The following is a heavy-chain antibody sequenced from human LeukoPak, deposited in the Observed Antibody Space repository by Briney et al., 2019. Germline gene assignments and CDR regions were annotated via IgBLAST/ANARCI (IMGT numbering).Heavy chain of an antibody. CDR3: AKGYCSSTSCFLSY. D-gene: IGHD2-2*01. V-gene: IGHV3-9*01. J-gene: IGHJ4*02. Sequence: GGSLRLSCAASGFTFDDYAMHWVRQAPGKGLEWVSGISWNSGSIGYADSVKGRFTISRDNAKNSLSPQMNSLRAEDTALYYCAKGYCSSTSCFLSYWGQGTLVTVSS. CDR1: GFTFDDYA. CDR2: ISWNSGSI.